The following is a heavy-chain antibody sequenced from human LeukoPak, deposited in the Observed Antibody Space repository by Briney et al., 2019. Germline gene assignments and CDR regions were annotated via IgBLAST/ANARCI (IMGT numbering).Heavy chain of an antibody. J-gene: IGHJ4*02. CDR1: GFTFSSYSMN. D-gene: IGHD2-15*01. V-gene: IGHV4-39*01. Sequence: PGGSLRLSCAASGFTFSSYSMNWVRQPPGKGLEWIGSIRYSGSTYYNPALKGRVTISVDTSKNQFSLNLSAATAADTAVYYCARHYHHNIVVVIAPHIWGQGTLVTVSS. CDR3: ARHYHHNIVVVIAPHI. CDR2: IRYSGST.